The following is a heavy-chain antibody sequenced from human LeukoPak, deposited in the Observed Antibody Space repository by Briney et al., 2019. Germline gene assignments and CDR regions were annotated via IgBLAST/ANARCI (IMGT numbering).Heavy chain of an antibody. D-gene: IGHD3-22*01. V-gene: IGHV3-72*01. CDR3: TRIFYYGTRGYYPDF. Sequence: GGSLRLSCAASGFTFSDHHMDWVRQAPGKGLEWIGRRKNKDYAYSTVYAASVKGRFTFSRDDPKNSLYLQMNSLTTEDTAVYYCTRIFYYGTRGYYPDFWGQGTLVTVSS. CDR2: RKNKDYAYST. CDR1: GFTFSDHH. J-gene: IGHJ4*02.